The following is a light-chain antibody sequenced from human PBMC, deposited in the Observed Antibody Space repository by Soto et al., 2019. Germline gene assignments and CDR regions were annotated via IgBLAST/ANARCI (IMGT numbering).Light chain of an antibody. CDR2: DAS. V-gene: IGKV1-5*01. Sequence: DIQMTQSPSTLSASVGYRVSITCRASQSLRGWLAWYQQRPGKAPKALIYDASTLASGVPSRFNGSGSGTEFTLTISSLKPEDFATYYCKQYITYSTFGQRNRLEI. J-gene: IGKJ5*01. CDR1: QSLRGW. CDR3: KQYITYST.